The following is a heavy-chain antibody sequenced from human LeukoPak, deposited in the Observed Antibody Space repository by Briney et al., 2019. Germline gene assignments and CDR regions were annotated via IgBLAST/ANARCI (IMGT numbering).Heavy chain of an antibody. J-gene: IGHJ5*02. V-gene: IGHV3-48*03. CDR2: TTSSGSTN. CDR3: ARETLELDA. CDR1: GFTLSNYE. D-gene: IGHD1-1*01. Sequence: GGSLRLSCAASGFTLSNYEMNWVRQAPGKGLEWISYTTSSGSTNYYADSVKGRFTISRDNAKSSLYLQMHSLRAEDTAVYYCARETLELDAWGQGTLVTVSS.